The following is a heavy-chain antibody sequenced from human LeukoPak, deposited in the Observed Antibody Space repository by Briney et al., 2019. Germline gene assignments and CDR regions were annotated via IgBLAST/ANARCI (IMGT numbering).Heavy chain of an antibody. CDR2: IYPGDSDT. D-gene: IGHD1-26*01. Sequence: RGESLKISCKGSGYSFTSYWIGWVRQMPGKGLEWMGIIYPGDSDTRYSPSFQGQVTISADKSISTAYLQWSSPKASDTAMYYCARAYSGSYYWFDPWGQGTLVTVSS. J-gene: IGHJ5*02. CDR3: ARAYSGSYYWFDP. CDR1: GYSFTSYW. V-gene: IGHV5-51*01.